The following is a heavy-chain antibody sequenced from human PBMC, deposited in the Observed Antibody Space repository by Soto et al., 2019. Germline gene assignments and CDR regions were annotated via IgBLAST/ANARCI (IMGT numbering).Heavy chain of an antibody. J-gene: IGHJ5*02. D-gene: IGHD3-10*01. CDR2: IYYSRST. Sequence: SETLSLTCTVSGGSISSGGYYWSWIRQHPGKGLEWIGYIYYSRSTYYSPSLKSRVTISVDTSKNQFSLKLSSVTAADTAVYYCASGSGSYYSWFDPWGQGTLVTVSS. V-gene: IGHV4-31*03. CDR3: ASGSGSYYSWFDP. CDR1: GGSISSGGYY.